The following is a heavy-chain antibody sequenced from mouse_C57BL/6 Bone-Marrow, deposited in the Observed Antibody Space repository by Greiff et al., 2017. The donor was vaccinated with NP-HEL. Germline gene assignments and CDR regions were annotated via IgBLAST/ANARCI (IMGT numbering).Heavy chain of an antibody. CDR1: DPEFFPIPY. V-gene: IGHV15-2*01. D-gene: IGHD1-1*01. Sequence: QVQLRKSGSELRSPGPSVRRSCKNFDPEFFPIPYMSGVGRKPGLGLDWIGGILPGIVGPTYGDKFEDKATLDADTLSNTAYLELNSLTSEDSAIYYCASITTVEGDYWGQGTTLTVSS. CDR2: ILPGIVGP. CDR3: ASITTVEGDY. J-gene: IGHJ2*01.